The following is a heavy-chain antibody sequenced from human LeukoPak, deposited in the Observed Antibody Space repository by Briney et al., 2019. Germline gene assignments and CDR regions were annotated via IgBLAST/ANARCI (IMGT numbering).Heavy chain of an antibody. Sequence: GGSLRLSCAASGFTFSSYAMHWVRQAPGKGLEWVAVISYDGSNKYYADSVKGRFTISRDNSKNTLYLQMNSLRAEDTAVYYCAKFASNWFDPWGQGTLVTVSS. CDR1: GFTFSSYA. J-gene: IGHJ5*02. V-gene: IGHV3-30*04. CDR2: ISYDGSNK. CDR3: AKFASNWFDP.